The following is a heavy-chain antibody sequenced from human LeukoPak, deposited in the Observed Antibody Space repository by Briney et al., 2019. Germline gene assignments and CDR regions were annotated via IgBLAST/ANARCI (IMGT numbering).Heavy chain of an antibody. Sequence: GRSLRLSCAASGFTFSSYAMSWVRQAPGKGLEWVSAISGSGGSTYYADSVKGRFTISRDNAKNSLYLQMNSLRAEDTALYYCAAGIIALGYWGQGTLVTVSS. CDR2: ISGSGGST. D-gene: IGHD1-14*01. CDR1: GFTFSSYA. V-gene: IGHV3-23*01. J-gene: IGHJ4*02. CDR3: AAGIIALGY.